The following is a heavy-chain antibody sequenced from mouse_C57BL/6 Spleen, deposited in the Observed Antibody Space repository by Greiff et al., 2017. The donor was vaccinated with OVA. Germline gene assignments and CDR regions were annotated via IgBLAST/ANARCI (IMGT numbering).Heavy chain of an antibody. V-gene: IGHV6-6*01. CDR2: IRNKANNHAT. Sequence: EVKLEESGGGLVQPGGSMKLSCAASGFTFSDAWMGWVRQSPEKGLEWVAEIRNKANNHATYYAESVKGSVTISRDDSKSSVYLQMNSLRAEDTGIYYCTMITTVVRGFAYWGQGTLVTVSA. CDR1: GFTFSDAW. CDR3: TMITTVVRGFAY. J-gene: IGHJ3*01. D-gene: IGHD1-1*01.